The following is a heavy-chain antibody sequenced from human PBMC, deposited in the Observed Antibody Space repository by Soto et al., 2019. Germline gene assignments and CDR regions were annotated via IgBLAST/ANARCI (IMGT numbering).Heavy chain of an antibody. CDR3: ARDARGKRGFDAMEI. Sequence: ASVKVSCKASGYIFTGYHIHWVRQAPGRGLEWMGWINPNSGDTEYAQNFQGRVTMTRDTSFNLVYMEMSGLMSDDTAVYYCARDARGKRGFDAMEIWGQGTTVTVSS. CDR1: GYIFTGYH. V-gene: IGHV1-2*02. D-gene: IGHD3-9*01. CDR2: INPNSGDT. J-gene: IGHJ6*02.